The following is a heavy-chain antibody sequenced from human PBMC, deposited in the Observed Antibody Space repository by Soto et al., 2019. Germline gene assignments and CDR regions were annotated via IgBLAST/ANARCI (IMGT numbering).Heavy chain of an antibody. J-gene: IGHJ5*02. V-gene: IGHV1-18*01. CDR1: GYTFNTYG. D-gene: IGHD3-3*01. Sequence: ASVKVSCQTSGYTFNTYGINWVRQAPGQGLELMGWISAYDCKTTYAEKFQGRVTLTTDTSTSTAYMELRSLRSDDTAIYYCARDPHEFWTSYWFDPWGQGTPVTVSS. CDR2: ISAYDCKT. CDR3: ARDPHEFWTSYWFDP.